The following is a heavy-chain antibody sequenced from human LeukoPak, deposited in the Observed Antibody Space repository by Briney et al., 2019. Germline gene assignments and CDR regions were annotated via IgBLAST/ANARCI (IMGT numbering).Heavy chain of an antibody. V-gene: IGHV4-4*09. CDR1: GVSMSAFQ. D-gene: IGHD7-27*01. J-gene: IGHJ5*02. CDR3: ARDLTGFFWFDP. Sequence: SETLSLTCTVSGVSMSAFQWSWVRQSPEKGLEWIGCVNTKGETNYNSSLKSRVITSVDTSKSQFSLRLTSVTAADTAVYYCARDLTGFFWFDPWGQGTLVTVSS. CDR2: VNTKGET.